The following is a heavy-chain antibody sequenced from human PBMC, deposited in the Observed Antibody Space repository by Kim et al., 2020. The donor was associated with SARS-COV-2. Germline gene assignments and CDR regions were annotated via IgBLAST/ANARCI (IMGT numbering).Heavy chain of an antibody. CDR2: IYYSGST. CDR3: ARDYVDTAMVFSYGMDV. CDR1: GGSISSYY. D-gene: IGHD5-18*01. J-gene: IGHJ6*02. Sequence: SETLSLTCTVSGGSISSYYWSWILQPPGKGLEWIGYIYYSGSTNYNPSLKSRVTISVDTSKNQFSLKLSSVTAADTAVYYCARDYVDTAMVFSYGMDVWGQGTTVTVSS. V-gene: IGHV4-59*01.